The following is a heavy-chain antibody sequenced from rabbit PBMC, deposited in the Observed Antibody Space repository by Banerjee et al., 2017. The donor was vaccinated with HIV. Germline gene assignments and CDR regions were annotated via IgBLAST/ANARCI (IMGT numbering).Heavy chain of an antibody. CDR1: GFTISSSYW. CDR2: IYGGSSGST. CDR3: ARASGSAYGMDL. Sequence: QEQLVESGGGLVQPEGSLTLTCTASGFTISSSYWICWVRQAPGKGLEWIACIYGGSSGSTYYASWAKGRLTISKTSSTTVTLQMTSLTAADTATYFCARASGSAYGMDLWGQGTLVTVS. V-gene: IGHV1S45*01. J-gene: IGHJ3*01. D-gene: IGHD1-1*01.